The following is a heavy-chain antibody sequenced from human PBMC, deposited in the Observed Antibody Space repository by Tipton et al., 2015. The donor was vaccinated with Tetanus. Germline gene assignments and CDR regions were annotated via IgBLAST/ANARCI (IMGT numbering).Heavy chain of an antibody. CDR3: ARVFVAEMYYFDP. CDR2: ISYSGST. CDR1: GASLRGGDHQ. D-gene: IGHD2-15*01. Sequence: TLSLTCSVSGASLRGGDHQWNWIRQSPGKGLEWLAYISYSGSTNSNYDLRSRITTSRDTSKNQFSLNVRSVTAADTAVYYCARVFVAEMYYFDPWGPGTLVTVSS. V-gene: IGHV4-61*08. J-gene: IGHJ4*02.